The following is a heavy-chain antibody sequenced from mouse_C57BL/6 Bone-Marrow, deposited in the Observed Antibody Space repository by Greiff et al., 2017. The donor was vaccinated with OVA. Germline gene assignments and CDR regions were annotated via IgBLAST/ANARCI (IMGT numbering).Heavy chain of an antibody. CDR2: IDPSDSET. D-gene: IGHD1-1*01. V-gene: IGHV1-52*01. Sequence: VQLQQSGAELVRPGSSVKLSCKASGYTFTSYWMHWVKQRPIQGLEWIGNIDPSDSETHYNQKFKDKATLTVDKSSSTAYMQLSSLTSEDSAVYYCATATVVGGDYWGQGTTLTVSS. CDR3: ATATVVGGDY. J-gene: IGHJ2*01. CDR1: GYTFTSYW.